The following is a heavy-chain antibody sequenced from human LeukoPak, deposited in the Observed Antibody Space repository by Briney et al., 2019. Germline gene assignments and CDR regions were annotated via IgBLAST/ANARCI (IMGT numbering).Heavy chain of an antibody. D-gene: IGHD3-10*01. J-gene: IGHJ4*02. CDR2: IYHSGTT. CDR1: GGSISNGGYS. CDR3: ARNYYGSGSFYVHN. Sequence: PSETLSLTCAVSGGSISNGGYSWSWIRQPPGKGLEWIGLIYHSGTTHCNPSLKSRLTFSLDKSKNQFSLKLTSVTAADTALYYCARNYYGSGSFYVHNWGQGTLVTVSS. V-gene: IGHV4-30-2*01.